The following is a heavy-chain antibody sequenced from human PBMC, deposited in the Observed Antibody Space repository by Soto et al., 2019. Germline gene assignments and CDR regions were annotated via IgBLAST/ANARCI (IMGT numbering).Heavy chain of an antibody. D-gene: IGHD2-21*01. V-gene: IGHV3-53*01. CDR3: ARKAPSAIQGWGFGMDV. J-gene: IGHJ6*02. CDR1: GFSIISNY. Sequence: PGGSLRLSCAASGFSIISNYIAWVLQPPGKGLQWVSTTFSGGNTEYAASVKGRCSISRDNYKNTLYLQMDNLRVEDTAVYYCARKAPSAIQGWGFGMDVWGQGTRVTVSS. CDR2: TFSGGNT.